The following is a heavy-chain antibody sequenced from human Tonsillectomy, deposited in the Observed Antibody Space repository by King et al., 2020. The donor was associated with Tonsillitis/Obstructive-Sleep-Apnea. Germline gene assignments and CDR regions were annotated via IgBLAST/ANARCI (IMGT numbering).Heavy chain of an antibody. CDR2: IYSGGST. CDR3: ARGEYYDILTGYKLPYYYYYMDV. CDR1: GFTVSSNY. J-gene: IGHJ6*03. V-gene: IGHV3-66*01. D-gene: IGHD3-9*01. Sequence: VQLVESGGGLVQPGGSLRLSCAASGFTVSSNYMSWVRQAPGKGLEWVSVIYSGGSTYYADSVKGRFTISRDNSKNTLYLQMNSLRADDTAVYYCARGEYYDILTGYKLPYYYYYMDVWGKGTTVTVSS.